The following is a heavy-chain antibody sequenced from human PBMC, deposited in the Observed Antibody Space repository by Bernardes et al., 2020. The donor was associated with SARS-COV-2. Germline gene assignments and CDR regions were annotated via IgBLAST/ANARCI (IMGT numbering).Heavy chain of an antibody. V-gene: IGHV4-39*01. D-gene: IGHD3-3*01. J-gene: IGHJ4*02. CDR2: DCYRGNK. Sequence: SETLSLTCTVSGGSINSAANHWGWIRQSPGKGLEWIGSDCYRGNKYYNPYLKSRVTLSIDPSKNQLSLRLSSVTAADTAVYYCARHRIFAVAEFDHWGQGTLVTVSS. CDR1: GGSINSAANH. CDR3: ARHRIFAVAEFDH.